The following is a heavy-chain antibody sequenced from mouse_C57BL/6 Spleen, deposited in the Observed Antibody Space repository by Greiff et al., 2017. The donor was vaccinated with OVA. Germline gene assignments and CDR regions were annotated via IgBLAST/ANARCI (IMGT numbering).Heavy chain of an antibody. CDR1: GYSITSGYY. CDR3: ASPSYYSNYGAMDY. Sequence: EVKLQESGPGLVKPSQSLSLTCSVTGYSITSGYYWNWIRQFPGNKLEWMGYISYDGSNNYNPSLKNRISITRDTSKNQFFLKLNSVTTEDTATYYCASPSYYSNYGAMDYWGQGTSVTVSS. CDR2: ISYDGSN. D-gene: IGHD2-5*01. V-gene: IGHV3-6*01. J-gene: IGHJ4*01.